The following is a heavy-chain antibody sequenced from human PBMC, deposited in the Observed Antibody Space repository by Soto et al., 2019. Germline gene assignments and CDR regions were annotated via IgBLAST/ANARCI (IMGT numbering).Heavy chain of an antibody. D-gene: IGHD3-22*01. CDR3: AKDIWYYYDSSGPGAFDI. CDR2: ISWNSGSI. J-gene: IGHJ3*02. CDR1: GFICSSYD. Sequence: GGSLRLSCAASGFICSSYDMSWVRQAPGKGLEWVSGISWNSGSIGYADSVKGRFTISRDNAKNSLYLQMNSLRAEDTALYYCAKDIWYYYDSSGPGAFDIWGQGTMVTVSS. V-gene: IGHV3-9*01.